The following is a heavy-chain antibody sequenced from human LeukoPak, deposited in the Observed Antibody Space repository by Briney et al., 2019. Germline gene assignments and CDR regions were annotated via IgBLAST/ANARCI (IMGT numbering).Heavy chain of an antibody. D-gene: IGHD6-19*01. Sequence: PGGSLRLSCAASGFTFSSYGMHWARQAPGKGLEWVAVISYDGSNKYYADSVKGRFTISRDNSKNTLYLQMNSLRAEDTAVYYCAKDRIAVAFRPSYYFDYWGQGTLVTVSS. CDR3: AKDRIAVAFRPSYYFDY. J-gene: IGHJ4*02. CDR2: ISYDGSNK. V-gene: IGHV3-30*18. CDR1: GFTFSSYG.